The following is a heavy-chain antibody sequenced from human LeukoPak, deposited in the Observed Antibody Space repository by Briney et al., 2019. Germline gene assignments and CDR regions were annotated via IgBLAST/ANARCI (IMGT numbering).Heavy chain of an antibody. CDR1: GFTFSSYA. V-gene: IGHV3-23*01. CDR2: ISGSGGST. Sequence: GGSLRLSCAASGFTFSSYAMSWVRQAPGKGLEWVSAISGSGGSTYYADSVEGRFTISRDNSKNTLYLQMNSLRSDDTAVYYCARDSKLLAYCGGDCYSPQDYWGQGTLVTVSS. J-gene: IGHJ4*02. CDR3: ARDSKLLAYCGGDCYSPQDY. D-gene: IGHD2-21*02.